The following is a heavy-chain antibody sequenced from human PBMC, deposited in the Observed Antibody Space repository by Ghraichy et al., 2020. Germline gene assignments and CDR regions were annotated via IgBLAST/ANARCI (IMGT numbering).Heavy chain of an antibody. CDR2: IYRGGSI. V-gene: IGHV3-66*01. J-gene: IGHJ4*02. Sequence: LSLTCAASGFTASSNFMSWVRQAPGKGLEWVSVIYRGGSIYYADSVKGRFIISRDNFKNTLYLQMNSLRAEDTAVYYCARDEGYYYDSSGYYPIGYWGQGTLVTVSS. CDR3: ARDEGYYYDSSGYYPIGY. D-gene: IGHD3-22*01. CDR1: GFTASSNF.